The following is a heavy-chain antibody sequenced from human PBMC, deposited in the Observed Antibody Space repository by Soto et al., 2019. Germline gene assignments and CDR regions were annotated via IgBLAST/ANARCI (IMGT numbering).Heavy chain of an antibody. D-gene: IGHD6-19*01. CDR1: GFTFNSYT. CDR3: ARDIAVAGQIDY. CDR2: ISSRSSYI. V-gene: IGHV3-21*01. Sequence: EVQLVESGGGLVKPGGSLRLSCAASGFTFNSYTMNWVRQAPGKGLEWVSSISSRSSYIYYADSVKGRFTISRDNAKNSLYLQMNSLRAEDTAVYNCARDIAVAGQIDYWGQGTLVTVSS. J-gene: IGHJ4*02.